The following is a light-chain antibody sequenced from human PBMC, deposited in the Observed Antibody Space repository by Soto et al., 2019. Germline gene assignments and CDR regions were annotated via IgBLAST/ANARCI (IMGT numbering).Light chain of an antibody. CDR1: NSNIGSNT. Sequence: QSVLTQPPSASGNPGQRVSISCSGSNSNIGSNTVSWYQQLPGTAPRLLIYNNNQRPPGVPDRFSDSKSGTSASLAISGPHSEDEADYYCAAWDDSLDGPIFGGGTQLTVL. CDR2: NNN. J-gene: IGLJ2*01. CDR3: AAWDDSLDGPI. V-gene: IGLV1-44*01.